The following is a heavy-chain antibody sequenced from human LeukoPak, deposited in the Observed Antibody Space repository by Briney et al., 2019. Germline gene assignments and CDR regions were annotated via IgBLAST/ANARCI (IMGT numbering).Heavy chain of an antibody. Sequence: GGSLRLSCTASGFTFGDYAMTWVRQAPGKGLEWVGLIRSKPYRGTTEYAASVKGRFTISRDDSKSIAYLQMNSLKTEDTAVYYCTRDYDILTGPCGYWGQGTLVTVSS. CDR3: TRDYDILTGPCGY. V-gene: IGHV3-49*04. D-gene: IGHD3-9*01. CDR1: GFTFGDYA. J-gene: IGHJ4*02. CDR2: IRSKPYRGTT.